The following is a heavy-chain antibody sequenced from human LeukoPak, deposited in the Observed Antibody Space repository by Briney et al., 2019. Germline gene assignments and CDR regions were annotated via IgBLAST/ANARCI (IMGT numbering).Heavy chain of an antibody. CDR3: ARAPRRPAPFDY. J-gene: IGHJ4*02. V-gene: IGHV4-34*01. CDR2: INHSGST. CDR1: GGSFSGYY. Sequence: SETLSLTCAVYGGSFSGYYWSWIRQPPGKGLEWIGEINHSGSTNYNPSLKSRVTISVDPSKNQFSLKLSSVTAADTAVYYCARAPRRPAPFDYWGQGTLVTVSS.